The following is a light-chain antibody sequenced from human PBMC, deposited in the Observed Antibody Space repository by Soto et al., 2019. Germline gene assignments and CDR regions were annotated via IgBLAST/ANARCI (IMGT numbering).Light chain of an antibody. J-gene: IGLJ2*01. CDR1: SGSIASNY. CDR3: QSYDSSIDVV. CDR2: EDN. V-gene: IGLV6-57*04. Sequence: NFMLTQPHSVSESPGKTVTISCTRSSGSIASNYVQWYQQRPGSAPTTVIYEDNQRPSGVPDRFSGSIDSSSNSASLTISGLVTEDKADYYCQSYDSSIDVVFGRGTKLTVL.